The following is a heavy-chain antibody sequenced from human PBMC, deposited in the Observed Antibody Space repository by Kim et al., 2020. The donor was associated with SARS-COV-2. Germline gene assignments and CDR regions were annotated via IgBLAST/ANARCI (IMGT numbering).Heavy chain of an antibody. V-gene: IGHV3-23*01. CDR2: ISDSGVRT. CDR3: KASDY. Sequence: ISDSGVRTHYADSVKGRFIISRDNSKSTLFLQMNSLRAEDTAVYYCKASDYWGQGSLVTVSS. J-gene: IGHJ4*02.